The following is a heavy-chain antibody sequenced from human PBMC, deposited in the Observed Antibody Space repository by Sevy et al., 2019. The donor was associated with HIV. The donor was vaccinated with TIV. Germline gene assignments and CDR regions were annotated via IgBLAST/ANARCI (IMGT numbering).Heavy chain of an antibody. D-gene: IGHD6-13*01. CDR1: GGSFSGYY. CDR2: INHSGST. Sequence: SETLSLTCAVYGGSFSGYYWSWIRQPPGKGLEWIGEINHSGSTNYNPSLKSRVTISVDTSKNKFSLKLSSVTAADTAVYYCARGLRVQQLVPAGFDPWGQGTLVTVSS. J-gene: IGHJ5*02. V-gene: IGHV4-34*01. CDR3: ARGLRVQQLVPAGFDP.